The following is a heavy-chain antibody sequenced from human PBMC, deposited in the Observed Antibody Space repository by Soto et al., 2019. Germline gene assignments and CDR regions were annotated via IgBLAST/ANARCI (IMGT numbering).Heavy chain of an antibody. Sequence: SVKVSCKASGFTFSSSAVQWVRQARGQRLEWIGKIVVGSGNTNYAQKFQEIGTITRDMSTSTAYMELSSLRSEDTAFYYCAAFDPGPMGFDPWGQGTLVTVSS. CDR1: GFTFSSSA. CDR3: AAFDPGPMGFDP. CDR2: IVVGSGNT. D-gene: IGHD3-9*01. J-gene: IGHJ5*02. V-gene: IGHV1-58*01.